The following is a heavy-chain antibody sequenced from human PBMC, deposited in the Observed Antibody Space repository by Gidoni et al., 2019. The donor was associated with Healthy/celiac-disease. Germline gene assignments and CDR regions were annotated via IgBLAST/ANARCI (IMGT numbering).Heavy chain of an antibody. CDR2: ISSSSSTI. Sequence: EVQLVESGGGLVQPGGSLRLSCAASGFTFSSYSMNWVRQAPGKGLEWVSYISSSSSTIYYADSVKGRFTISRDNAKNSLYLQMNSLRAEDTAVYYCARDKIYDSSGYPDYWGQGTLVTVSS. V-gene: IGHV3-48*01. D-gene: IGHD3-22*01. CDR1: GFTFSSYS. CDR3: ARDKIYDSSGYPDY. J-gene: IGHJ4*02.